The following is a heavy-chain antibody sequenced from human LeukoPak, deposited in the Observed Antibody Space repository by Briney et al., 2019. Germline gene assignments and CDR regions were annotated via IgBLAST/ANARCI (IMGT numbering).Heavy chain of an antibody. CDR2: IYSSGST. Sequence: SETLSLTCTVSGGSISSYYWSWIRRPPGKGLEWLGHIYSSGSTNYNPSLKSRVTISVDTSKNQFSLKLSSVTAADTAVYYCARHRGYSYGPPRDLDYWGQGTLVTVSS. D-gene: IGHD5-18*01. V-gene: IGHV4-59*08. CDR1: GGSISSYY. CDR3: ARHRGYSYGPPRDLDY. J-gene: IGHJ4*02.